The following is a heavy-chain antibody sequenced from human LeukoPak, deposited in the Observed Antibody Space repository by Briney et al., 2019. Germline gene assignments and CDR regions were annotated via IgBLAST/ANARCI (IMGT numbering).Heavy chain of an antibody. CDR2: VAYSGNS. CDR3: ARVVRGAVTFNRFAP. CDR1: GDSINDYY. D-gene: IGHD3-10*02. V-gene: IGHV4-59*01. J-gene: IGHJ5*02. Sequence: NPSETLSLTCTVSGDSINDYYWSWLRQTPGEGLEWIVFVAYSGNSNYNPSLESRVTISIDTSKNQFFLKMNSVTAADTAIYYCARVVRGAVTFNRFAPCGQGTLVTVSS.